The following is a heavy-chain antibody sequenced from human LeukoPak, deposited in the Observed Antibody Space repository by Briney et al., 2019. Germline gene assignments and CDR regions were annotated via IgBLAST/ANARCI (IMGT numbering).Heavy chain of an antibody. Sequence: SETLSLTCTASGGSINSYYWCWIRQPPGKGLEWIGYIYYSGSTNYNPSLKSRVTISVDTSKNQFSLKLSSVTAADAAVYYCARVVRNSYGYHFDNWGKAVLVTVSS. J-gene: IGHJ4*02. D-gene: IGHD5-18*01. CDR1: GGSINSYY. V-gene: IGHV4-59*01. CDR3: ARVVRNSYGYHFDN. CDR2: IYYSGST.